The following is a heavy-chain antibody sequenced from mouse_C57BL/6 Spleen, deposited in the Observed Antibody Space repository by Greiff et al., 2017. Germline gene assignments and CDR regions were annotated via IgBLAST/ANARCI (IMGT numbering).Heavy chain of an antibody. CDR2: IYIGNGYT. CDR1: GYTFTSYG. V-gene: IGHV1-58*01. CDR3: ARAPNYDGYSLWYFDV. J-gene: IGHJ1*03. D-gene: IGHD2-3*01. Sequence: VHVKQSGAELVRPGSSVKMSCKTSGYTFTSYGINWVKQRPGQGLEWIGYIYIGNGYTEYNEKYKGKATLTSDTSSNTAYMQLSSLTTEDSAIYYCARAPNYDGYSLWYFDVWGTGTTVTVSS.